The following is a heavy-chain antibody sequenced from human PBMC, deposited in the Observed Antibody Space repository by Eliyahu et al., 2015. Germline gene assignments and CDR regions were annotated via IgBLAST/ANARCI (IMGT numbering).Heavy chain of an antibody. D-gene: IGHD6-19*01. Sequence: QVQLVQSGAEVKKPGSSVXVSCKASGGXFSSXAISWVRQAPGQGLEWMGGIIPIFGTANYAQKFQGRVTITADESTSTAYMELSSLRSEDTAVYYCRIAVAGGWYFDLWGRGTLVTVSS. V-gene: IGHV1-69*01. CDR2: IIPIFGTA. J-gene: IGHJ2*01. CDR3: RIAVAGGWYFDL. CDR1: GGXFSSXA.